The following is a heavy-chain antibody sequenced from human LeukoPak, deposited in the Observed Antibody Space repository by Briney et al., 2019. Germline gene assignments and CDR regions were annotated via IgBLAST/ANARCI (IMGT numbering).Heavy chain of an antibody. J-gene: IGHJ4*02. Sequence: SVKVSCKASGGTFSSFAISWVRQAPGQGLEWMGEIIPIFATQNYALKFQDRVTITADESTSTAYMELSSLKSDDTAVYYCARSDGGNSEGGIDYWGQGTLVTVSS. CDR2: IIPIFATQ. CDR1: GGTFSSFA. V-gene: IGHV1-69*13. CDR3: ARSDGGNSEGGIDY. D-gene: IGHD4-23*01.